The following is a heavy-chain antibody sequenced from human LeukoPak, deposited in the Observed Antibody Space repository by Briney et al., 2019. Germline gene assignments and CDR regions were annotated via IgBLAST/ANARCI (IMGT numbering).Heavy chain of an antibody. Sequence: SETLSLTCTVSGGSISSYYWSWIRQPPGKGLEWIGYIYYSGSTNYNPSLKSRVTISVDTSKNQFSLKLSSVTAADTAVYYCARDLEAPYYDFWSGYYPGGFDPWGQGTLVTVSS. CDR2: IYYSGST. CDR3: ARDLEAPYYDFWSGYYPGGFDP. V-gene: IGHV4-59*01. D-gene: IGHD3-3*01. J-gene: IGHJ5*02. CDR1: GGSISSYY.